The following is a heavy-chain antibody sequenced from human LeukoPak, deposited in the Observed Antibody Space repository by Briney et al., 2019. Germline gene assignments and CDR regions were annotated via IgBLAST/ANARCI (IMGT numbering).Heavy chain of an antibody. V-gene: IGHV4-59*01. CDR3: ARAREAAAGTGEYWYFDL. CDR1: GGSISSYY. D-gene: IGHD6-13*01. Sequence: PSETLSLTCTVSGGSISSYYWSWIRQPPGKGLEWIGYIHYSGSTNYNPSLKSRVTISVDTSKNQFSLKLSSVTAADTAVYYCARAREAAAGTGEYWYFDLWGRGTLVTVSS. CDR2: IHYSGST. J-gene: IGHJ2*01.